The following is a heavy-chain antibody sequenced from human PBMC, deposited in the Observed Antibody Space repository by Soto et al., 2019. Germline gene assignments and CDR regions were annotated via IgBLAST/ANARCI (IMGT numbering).Heavy chain of an antibody. CDR1: GFTFTSSA. Sequence: SVKVSCKASGFTFTSSAMQWVRQARGQRLEWIGWIVVGSGNTNYAQKFQERVTITRDMSTSTAYMELSSLRSEDTAVYYCAADFTGTSSVYYYYYGMDVWGQGTTVTVSS. V-gene: IGHV1-58*02. D-gene: IGHD2-15*01. J-gene: IGHJ6*02. CDR2: IVVGSGNT. CDR3: AADFTGTSSVYYYYYGMDV.